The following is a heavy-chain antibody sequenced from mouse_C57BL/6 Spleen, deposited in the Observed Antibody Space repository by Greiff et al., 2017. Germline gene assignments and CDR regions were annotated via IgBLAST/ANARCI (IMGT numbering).Heavy chain of an antibody. Sequence: QVQLQQSGPELVKPGASVKLSCKASGYTFTSYDINWVKQRPGQGLEWIGWSYPRDGSTKYNEKFKGKATLTVDTSSSTAYMELHSLTSEDSAVYFCARGAAIYDGYYGAYWGQGTLVTVSA. V-gene: IGHV1-85*01. CDR3: ARGAAIYDGYYGAY. D-gene: IGHD2-3*01. CDR1: GYTFTSYD. J-gene: IGHJ3*01. CDR2: SYPRDGST.